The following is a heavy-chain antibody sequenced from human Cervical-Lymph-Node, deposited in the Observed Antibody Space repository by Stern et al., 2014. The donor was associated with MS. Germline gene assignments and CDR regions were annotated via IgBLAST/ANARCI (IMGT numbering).Heavy chain of an antibody. D-gene: IGHD3-22*01. Sequence: EVQLVESGGDLVQPGGSLRLSCAASGFTFNKYAMNWVRQAPGKGLEWVSTISGSGGSIYYADSVKCRFTISRDNSENTLYLQMHSLRAEDTAIYYCAKQYFDSSGYSYYYGMDVWGQGTTVTVSS. CDR2: ISGSGGSI. CDR3: AKQYFDSSGYSYYYGMDV. V-gene: IGHV3-23*04. J-gene: IGHJ6*02. CDR1: GFTFNKYA.